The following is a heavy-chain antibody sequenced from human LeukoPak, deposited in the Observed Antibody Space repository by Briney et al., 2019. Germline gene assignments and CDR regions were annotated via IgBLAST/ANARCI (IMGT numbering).Heavy chain of an antibody. CDR2: IFHTGST. V-gene: IGHV4-30-2*05. CDR1: GGSISSGGYS. Sequence: SETLSLTCAVSGGSISSGGYSWSWIRQPPGKGLEWIGYIFHTGSTYYNPSLKSRVTISVDTSKNQFSLKLSSVTAADTAVYYCARDTCSSTSCYVRWFDPWGQGTLVTVSS. CDR3: ARDTCSSTSCYVRWFDP. J-gene: IGHJ5*02. D-gene: IGHD2-2*01.